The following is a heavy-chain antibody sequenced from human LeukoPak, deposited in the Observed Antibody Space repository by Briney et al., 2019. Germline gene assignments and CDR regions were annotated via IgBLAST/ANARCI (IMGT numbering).Heavy chain of an antibody. D-gene: IGHD6-13*01. CDR2: IWYDGSNK. CDR1: GFTFSSYG. V-gene: IGHV3-33*01. CDR3: AREIESSSWYDYYYYYGMAV. Sequence: GRSLRLSCAASGFTFSSYGMHWVRQAPGKGLEWVAVIWYDGSNKYYADSVKGRFTISRDNSKNTLYLQMNSLRAEDTAVYYCAREIESSSWYDYYYYYGMAVWGQGTTVTVSS. J-gene: IGHJ6*02.